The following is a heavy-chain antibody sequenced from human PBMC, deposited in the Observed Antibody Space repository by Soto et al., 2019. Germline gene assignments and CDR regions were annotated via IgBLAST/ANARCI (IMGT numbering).Heavy chain of an antibody. CDR2: IYYSGTT. Sequence: QVQLQESGPGLVKPSETLSLTCTVSVGSISNYYWTWIRQPPGKGLEWIGWIYYSGTTSYSPSLKSRITISVDTSKNQFSLNLSSGTAADTAVYYCARLGYCSGAPCYYYMDVWGKGATVTVSS. CDR1: VGSISNYY. D-gene: IGHD2-15*01. J-gene: IGHJ6*03. CDR3: ARLGYCSGAPCYYYMDV. V-gene: IGHV4-59*01.